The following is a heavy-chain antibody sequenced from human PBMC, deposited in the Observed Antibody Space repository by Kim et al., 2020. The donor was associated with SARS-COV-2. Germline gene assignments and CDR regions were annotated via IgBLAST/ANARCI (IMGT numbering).Heavy chain of an antibody. CDR3: ARDIGSSSWKDWYFDL. V-gene: IGHV4-59*13. D-gene: IGHD6-13*01. J-gene: IGHJ2*01. CDR2: IYYSGST. Sequence: SETLSLTCTVSGGSISSYYWSWIRQPPGKGLEWIGYIYYSGSTNYNPSLQSRVTISVDTSKNQISLKLSSVTAADTAVYYCARDIGSSSWKDWYFDLWGRGTLVTVSS. CDR1: GGSISSYY.